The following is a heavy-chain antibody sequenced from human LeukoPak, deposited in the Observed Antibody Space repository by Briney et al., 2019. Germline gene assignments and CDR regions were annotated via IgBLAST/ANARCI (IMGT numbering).Heavy chain of an antibody. Sequence: SGPALVKPTQTLTLTCTFSGFSLRTSGMRVSWIRQPPGKALEWLARIDWDDDKFYSTSLKTRLTISKDTSKNQVVLTMTNTDPVDTATYYCARIAVAGTVDYWGQGTLVTVSS. CDR2: IDWDDDK. D-gene: IGHD6-19*01. V-gene: IGHV2-70*04. CDR1: GFSLRTSGMR. CDR3: ARIAVAGTVDY. J-gene: IGHJ4*02.